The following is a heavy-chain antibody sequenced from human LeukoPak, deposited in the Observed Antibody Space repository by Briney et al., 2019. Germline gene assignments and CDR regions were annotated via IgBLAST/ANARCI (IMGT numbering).Heavy chain of an antibody. J-gene: IGHJ6*02. CDR1: GGSISSGGYY. Sequence: SETLSLTCTVSGGSISSGGYYWSWTRQHPGKGLEWIGYIYYSGSTYYSPSLKSQVTISVDTSKNQFSLKLGSVTAADTAVYYCARDGGLERPFGMDVWGQGTTVTVSS. CDR2: IYYSGST. D-gene: IGHD1-1*01. V-gene: IGHV4-31*01. CDR3: ARDGGLERPFGMDV.